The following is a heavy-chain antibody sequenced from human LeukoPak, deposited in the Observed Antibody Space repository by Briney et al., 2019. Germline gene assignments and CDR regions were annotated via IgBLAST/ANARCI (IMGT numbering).Heavy chain of an antibody. CDR1: GLTFSNYW. Sequence: GGSLRPSCAASGLTFSNYWMHWVRQGPGKGLVWVSGINTDGRSTVYADSVKGRFTISRDNAKNSLYLQMNSLRADDTAFYYCARDMGPGGSSWYDYWGQGTLVTVSS. CDR2: INTDGRST. CDR3: ARDMGPGGSSWYDY. V-gene: IGHV3-74*01. D-gene: IGHD6-13*01. J-gene: IGHJ4*02.